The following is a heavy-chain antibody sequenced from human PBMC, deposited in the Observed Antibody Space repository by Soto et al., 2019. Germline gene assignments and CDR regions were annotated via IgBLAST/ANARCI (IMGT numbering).Heavy chain of an antibody. V-gene: IGHV3-30-3*01. D-gene: IGHD5-18*01. CDR2: ISYDGSNK. CDR3: ARDTAMGYYYYYYGMDV. J-gene: IGHJ6*02. CDR1: GFTFSSYA. Sequence: QPGGSLRLSCAASGFTFSSYAMQWVRQAPGKGLEWVAVISYDGSNKYYADSVKGRFTISRDNSKNTLYLQMNSLRAEDTAVYYCARDTAMGYYYYYYGMDVWGQGTTVTVSS.